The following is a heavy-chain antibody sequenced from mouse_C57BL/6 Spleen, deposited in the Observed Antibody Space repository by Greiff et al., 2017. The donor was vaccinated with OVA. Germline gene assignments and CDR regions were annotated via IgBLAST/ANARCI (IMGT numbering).Heavy chain of an antibody. CDR2: IHPGSGST. CDR3: ARSDTTVVATDY. D-gene: IGHD1-1*01. V-gene: IGHV1-55*01. CDR1: GYTFTSYW. J-gene: IGHJ2*01. Sequence: QVHVKQPGAELVKPGASVKMSCKASGYTFTSYWITWVKQRPGQGLEWIGDIHPGSGSTNYNEKFKSKATLTVDTSSSTAYMQLSSLTSEDSAVYYCARSDTTVVATDYWGQGTTLTVSS.